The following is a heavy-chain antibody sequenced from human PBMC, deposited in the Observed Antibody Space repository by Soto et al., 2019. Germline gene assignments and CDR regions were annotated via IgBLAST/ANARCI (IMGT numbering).Heavy chain of an antibody. D-gene: IGHD2-8*01. V-gene: IGHV3-23*01. Sequence: GGSLRLSCAASGFMFENYAMIWVRQAPGKGLEWVATVRGNSYGAYYADSVRGRFIISRDNSKNTMSLQLNSLRDDDTAIYYCAKGKSENGVDWLDPWGPGTLVTV. CDR1: GFMFENYA. J-gene: IGHJ5*02. CDR2: VRGNSYGA. CDR3: AKGKSENGVDWLDP.